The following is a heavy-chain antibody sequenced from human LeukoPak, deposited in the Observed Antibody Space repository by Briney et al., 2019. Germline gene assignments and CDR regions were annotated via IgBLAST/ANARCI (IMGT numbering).Heavy chain of an antibody. CDR1: GFTVSSNY. J-gene: IGHJ6*03. D-gene: IGHD5/OR15-5a*01. V-gene: IGHV3-53*01. CDR3: ARVYGYYYYYMDV. Sequence: GGSLRLSCAASGFTVSSNYMGWVRQAPGKGLEWVSVIYSGGSTYYADSVKGRFTISRDNSKNTLYLQMNSLRAEDTAVYYCARVYGYYYYYMDVWGKGTTVTISS. CDR2: IYSGGST.